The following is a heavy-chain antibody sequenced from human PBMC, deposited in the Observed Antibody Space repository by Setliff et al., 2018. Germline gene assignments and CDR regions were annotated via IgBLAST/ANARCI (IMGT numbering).Heavy chain of an antibody. CDR2: IHYRGTT. D-gene: IGHD1-26*01. Sequence: SETLSLTCTVSGASISSGTYYWAWIRQPPGKGLEWIGRIHYRGTTYSNASLASRLTISVDTAKNQFSLKLTSVTAADTAVYYCARHPDGRIVPFDYWGQGILVTVSS. J-gene: IGHJ4*02. V-gene: IGHV4-39*01. CDR1: GASISSGTYY. CDR3: ARHPDGRIVPFDY.